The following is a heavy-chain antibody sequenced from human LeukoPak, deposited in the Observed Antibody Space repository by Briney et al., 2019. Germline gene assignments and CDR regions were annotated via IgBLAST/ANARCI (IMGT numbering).Heavy chain of an antibody. J-gene: IGHJ4*02. CDR2: INPNSGGT. CDR3: ARADYDFWSGYYDY. D-gene: IGHD3-3*01. CDR1: GYTFTGYY. Sequence: GASVKVSCKASGYTFTGYYMHWVRQAPGQGLEWMGWINPNSGGTNYAQKFQGRVTMTRDTSISTAYMELSRLRSDDTAVYYCARADYDFWSGYYDYWGQGTLVTLSS. V-gene: IGHV1-2*02.